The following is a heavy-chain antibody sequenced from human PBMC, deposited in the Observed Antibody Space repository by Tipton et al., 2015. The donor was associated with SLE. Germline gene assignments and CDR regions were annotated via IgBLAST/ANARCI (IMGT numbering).Heavy chain of an antibody. CDR1: RGSIDGANY. V-gene: IGHV4-61*02. Sequence: TLSLTCTVSRGSIDGANYWSWIRQPAGKGLEWIGRAMINGNSNYNPSLKSRVTISIDTSKNQFSLRLISVTAADTAVYYCARESIWGQGTMVTVSS. CDR3: ARESI. J-gene: IGHJ3*02. CDR2: AMINGNS.